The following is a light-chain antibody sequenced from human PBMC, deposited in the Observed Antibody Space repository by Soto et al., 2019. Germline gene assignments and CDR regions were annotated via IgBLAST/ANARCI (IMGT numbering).Light chain of an antibody. CDR1: QAISSRD. Sequence: EIMLTQSPGTLSLSPGERATLSCKTRQAISSRDLAWYQQKFGQAPRLLIYGASTRAAGIPDRFICSGSGTDFTLTISRLEPEDVAVYYCQQYGGSPMYSFGQGTKLEIK. J-gene: IGKJ2*03. V-gene: IGKV3-20*01. CDR2: GAS. CDR3: QQYGGSPMYS.